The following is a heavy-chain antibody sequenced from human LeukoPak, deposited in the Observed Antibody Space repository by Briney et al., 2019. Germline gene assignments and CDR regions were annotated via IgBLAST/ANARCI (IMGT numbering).Heavy chain of an antibody. V-gene: IGHV3-30*02. CDR2: IRYDGSNK. D-gene: IGHD3-9*01. CDR3: ARDGPYDILTFDAFDI. J-gene: IGHJ3*02. Sequence: GGSLRLSCAASRFTFSNYGMHWVRQAPGKGLEWVAFIRYDGSNKYYADSVKGRFTISRDNAKNTLYLQMNSLRAEDTAVYYCARDGPYDILTFDAFDIWGQGTMVTVSS. CDR1: RFTFSNYG.